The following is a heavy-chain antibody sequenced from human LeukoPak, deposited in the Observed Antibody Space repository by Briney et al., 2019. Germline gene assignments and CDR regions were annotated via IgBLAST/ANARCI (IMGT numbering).Heavy chain of an antibody. CDR1: GLTFSSYG. CDR3: AKGGKYDILTGYPRSRLLGDY. J-gene: IGHJ4*02. CDR2: IRYDGKNK. V-gene: IGHV3-30*02. D-gene: IGHD3-9*01. Sequence: GGSLRLSCAASGLTFSSYGMHWVRQAPGKGLEWVAFIRYDGKNKYYADSVKGRFTISRDNSKNTLYLQMSSLRPEDTAVYYCAKGGKYDILTGYPRSRLLGDYWGQGTLVTVSS.